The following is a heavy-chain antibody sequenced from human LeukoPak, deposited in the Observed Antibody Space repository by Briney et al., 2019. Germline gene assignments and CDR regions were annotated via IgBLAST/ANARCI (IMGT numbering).Heavy chain of an antibody. D-gene: IGHD3-9*01. CDR2: ISGSGGST. CDR1: GFTFSSYA. J-gene: IGHJ3*02. V-gene: IGHV3-23*01. Sequence: PGGSLRLSCAASGFTFSSYAMSWVRQAPGKGLEWVSAISGSGGSTYYADSVKGRFTISRDNSKNTLYLQMNSLRAEDTAVHYCAKALRYFDWLLYDAFDIWGQGTMVTVSS. CDR3: AKALRYFDWLLYDAFDI.